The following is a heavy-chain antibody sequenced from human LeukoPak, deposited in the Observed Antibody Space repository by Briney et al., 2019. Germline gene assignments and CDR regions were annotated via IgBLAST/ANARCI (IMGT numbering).Heavy chain of an antibody. J-gene: IGHJ4*02. CDR3: AKDVVVGATTHYFDY. D-gene: IGHD1-26*01. CDR2: ISSSSSYI. Sequence: GGSLRLSCAASGFTFSSYSMNWVRQAPGKGLEWVSSISSSSSYIYYADSVKGRFTISRDNAKNSLYLQMNSLRAEDTAVYYCAKDVVVGATTHYFDYWGQATLVTVSS. V-gene: IGHV3-21*04. CDR1: GFTFSSYS.